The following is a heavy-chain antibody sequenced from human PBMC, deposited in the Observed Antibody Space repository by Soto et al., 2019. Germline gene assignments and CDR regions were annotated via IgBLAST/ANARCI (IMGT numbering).Heavy chain of an antibody. CDR1: GFTFKNYA. J-gene: IGHJ4*02. CDR2: ISGDGHNK. D-gene: IGHD6-13*01. CDR3: ATDQAADGTLALDN. Sequence: QVQLVESGGGVVQPGRSLRVSCAASGFTFKNYAFHWVRQAPGKGLEWVTVISGDGHNKYYADSVKGRFTISRDNSENTLYLQMNSLRPEDTAVYYCATDQAADGTLALDNWGQGTLVTVSS. V-gene: IGHV3-30-3*01.